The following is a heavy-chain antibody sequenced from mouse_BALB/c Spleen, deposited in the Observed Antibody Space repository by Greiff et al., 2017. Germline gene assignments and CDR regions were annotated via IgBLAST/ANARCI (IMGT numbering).Heavy chain of an antibody. V-gene: IGHV1-63*01. D-gene: IGHD2-4*01. Sequence: QVQLQQSGAELVRPGTSVKISCKASGYAFTNYWLGWVKQRPGHGLEWIGDIYPGSGNTYYNEKFKGKATLTADKSSSTAYMQLSSLTSEDSAVYFCASTMITTRTFFAYWGQGTLVTVSA. CDR2: IYPGSGNT. J-gene: IGHJ3*01. CDR1: GYAFTNYW. CDR3: ASTMITTRTFFAY.